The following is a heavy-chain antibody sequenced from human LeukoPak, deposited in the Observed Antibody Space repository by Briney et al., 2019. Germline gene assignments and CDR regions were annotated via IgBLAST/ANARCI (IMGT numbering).Heavy chain of an antibody. J-gene: IGHJ5*02. V-gene: IGHV3-20*04. CDR2: ISWNGNHI. CDR1: GFTFDDYD. CDR3: AKVLPIYFSPSSWFDP. D-gene: IGHD3-3*01. Sequence: PGGSLRLSCAASGFTFDDYDISWVRQAPGKGLEWVSGISWNGNHIGYADSVKGRFTISRDNSNNTLYLQMNSLRAEDTAVYYCAKVLPIYFSPSSWFDPWGQGTLVTVSS.